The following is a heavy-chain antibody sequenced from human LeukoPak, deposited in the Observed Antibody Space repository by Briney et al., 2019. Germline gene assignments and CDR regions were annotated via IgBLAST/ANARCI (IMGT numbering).Heavy chain of an antibody. J-gene: IGHJ6*03. CDR1: GDNFASYR. D-gene: IGHD2-21*02. CDR3: ARLKGHIVVVTAIPWHYYYYYYMDV. CDR2: IYPGDSET. V-gene: IGHV5-51*01. Sequence: GESLKISCKVSGDNFASYRIGWVRQMPGKGLEWMGFIYPGDSETKNSPSFQGQVTMSADKSISTAYLQWSSLKASDTAMYYCARLKGHIVVVTAIPWHYYYYYYMDVWGKGTTVTVSS.